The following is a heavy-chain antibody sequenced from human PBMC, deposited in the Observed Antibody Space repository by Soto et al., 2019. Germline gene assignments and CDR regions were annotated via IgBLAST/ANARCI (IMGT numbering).Heavy chain of an antibody. D-gene: IGHD3-22*01. CDR2: INAGNGNT. CDR3: ARQDYYDSSGYYPFRFDP. Sequence: ASVKVSCKASGYTFTSYAMHWVRQAPGQRLEWMGWINAGNGNTKYSQKFQGRVTITRDTSASTAYMELSSLRSEDTAVYYCARQDYYDSSGYYPFRFDPWGQGTLVTVSS. V-gene: IGHV1-3*01. CDR1: GYTFTSYA. J-gene: IGHJ5*02.